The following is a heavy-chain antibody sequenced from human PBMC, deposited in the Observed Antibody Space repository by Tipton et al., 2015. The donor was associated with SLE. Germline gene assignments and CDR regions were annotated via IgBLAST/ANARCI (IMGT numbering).Heavy chain of an antibody. CDR3: EGAATWTNYYMDV. Sequence: TLSLTCSVSGGSISRGFFYWGWIRQSPGKGLECIGSISYTGATYYNLSLKSRVTISVDTSKNQFSLKLSSVTAADTAVYYCEGAATWTNYYMDVWGKGTTVTLSS. V-gene: IGHV4-39*07. D-gene: IGHD3/OR15-3a*01. CDR1: GGSISRGFFY. J-gene: IGHJ6*03. CDR2: ISYTGAT.